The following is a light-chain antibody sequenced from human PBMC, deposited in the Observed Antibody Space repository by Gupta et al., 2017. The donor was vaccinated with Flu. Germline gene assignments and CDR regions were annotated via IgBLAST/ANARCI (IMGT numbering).Light chain of an antibody. CDR2: EVS. CDR3: SSYTSSSTLYV. V-gene: IGLV2-14*01. CDR1: SSDVGGYNY. Sequence: SALTQPASASGSLRRPITISCTGTSSDVGGYNYVSWYQQHPGKAPKLMIYEVSNRPSGVSNRFSGSKSGNTASLTISGLQAEDEADYYCSSYTSSSTLYVFGTGTKVTVL. J-gene: IGLJ1*01.